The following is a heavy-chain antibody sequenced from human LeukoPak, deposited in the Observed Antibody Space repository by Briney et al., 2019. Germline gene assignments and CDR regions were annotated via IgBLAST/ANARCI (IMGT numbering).Heavy chain of an antibody. V-gene: IGHV3-53*01. CDR2: IYSGGST. J-gene: IGHJ3*02. CDR3: ARFSDRGGYCSSTSCYGGAFDI. D-gene: IGHD2-2*01. CDR1: GFTFSSYS. Sequence: GGSLRLSCAASGFTFSSYSMNWVRQAPGKGLEWVSVIYSGGSTYYADSVKGRFTISRDNSKNTLYLQMNSLRAEDTAVYYCARFSDRGGYCSSTSCYGGAFDIWGQGTMVTVSS.